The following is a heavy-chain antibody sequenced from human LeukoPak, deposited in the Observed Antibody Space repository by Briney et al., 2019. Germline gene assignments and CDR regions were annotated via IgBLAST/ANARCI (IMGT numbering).Heavy chain of an antibody. Sequence: SSETLSLTCAVYGGSFSGYYWSWFRQPPGKGLEWIGEINHSGRTNYNPSLKSRVTISVDTSKNQFSLKLSSVTAADTAVYYCARIQLGYCSSTSCYNLPGVRFDPWGQGTLVTVSS. CDR3: ARIQLGYCSSTSCYNLPGVRFDP. CDR1: GGSFSGYY. CDR2: INHSGRT. J-gene: IGHJ5*02. V-gene: IGHV4-34*01. D-gene: IGHD2-2*02.